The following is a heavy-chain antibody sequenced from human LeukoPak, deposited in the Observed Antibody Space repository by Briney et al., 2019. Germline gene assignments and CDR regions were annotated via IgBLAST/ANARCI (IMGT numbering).Heavy chain of an antibody. CDR1: GYTFTSYG. D-gene: IGHD2-21*02. CDR3: ARLAYCGGDCHDAFDI. J-gene: IGHJ3*02. CDR2: ISAYNGNT. V-gene: IGHV1-18*01. Sequence: ASVKVSCKASGYTFTSYGISWVRQAPGQGLEWMGWISAYNGNTNYAQKLKGRVTMTTDTSTSTAYMELRSLRSDDTAVYYCARLAYCGGDCHDAFDIWGRGTMVTVSS.